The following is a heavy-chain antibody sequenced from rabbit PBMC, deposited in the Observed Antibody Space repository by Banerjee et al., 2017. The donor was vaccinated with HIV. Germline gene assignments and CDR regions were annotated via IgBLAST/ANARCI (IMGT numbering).Heavy chain of an antibody. J-gene: IGHJ3*01. CDR3: ARDGISFVSSGWGLTRLDL. CDR2: IYTSSGST. Sequence: QEQLVESGGGLVQPEGSLTLTCTASGFSFSSGYDMCWVRQAPGKGLELIACIYTSSGSTWYASWVNGRFTISRSTSLNTVTLQMTSLTAADTATYFCARDGISFVSSGWGLTRLDLWGQGTLVTVS. V-gene: IGHV1S43*01. D-gene: IGHD4-1*01. CDR1: GFSFSSGYD.